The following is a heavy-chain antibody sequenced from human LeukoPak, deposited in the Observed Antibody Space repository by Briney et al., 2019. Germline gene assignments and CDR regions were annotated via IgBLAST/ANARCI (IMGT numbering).Heavy chain of an antibody. J-gene: IGHJ3*01. Sequence: PGGSLRLSCSASGFTFSPYTMHCVRQAPGEGLEYVSSISDHGRGTYYADSVRGRFTISRDNSKNTLYLQMSSLRAEDSAGYYCVKDRSGTFAFDVWGQGTAVTVSS. V-gene: IGHV3-64D*09. CDR2: ISDHGRGT. CDR3: VKDRSGTFAFDV. CDR1: GFTFSPYT. D-gene: IGHD3-10*01.